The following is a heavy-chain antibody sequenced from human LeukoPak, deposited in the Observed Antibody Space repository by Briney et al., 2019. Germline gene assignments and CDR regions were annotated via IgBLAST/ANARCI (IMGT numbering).Heavy chain of an antibody. CDR3: ARGTSSNYDILTGYYNVRQDAFDI. Sequence: SVKVSCKASGGTFSSYAISWVRQAPGQGLEWMGGIIPIFGTANYAQKFQGRVTITADKSTTNAYMELSSLRSEDTAVYYCARGTSSNYDILTGYYNVRQDAFDIWGQGTMVTVSS. J-gene: IGHJ3*02. D-gene: IGHD3-9*01. CDR2: IIPIFGTA. V-gene: IGHV1-69*06. CDR1: GGTFSSYA.